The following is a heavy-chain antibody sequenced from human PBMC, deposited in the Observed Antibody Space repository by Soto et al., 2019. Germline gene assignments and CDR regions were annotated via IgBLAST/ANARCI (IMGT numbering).Heavy chain of an antibody. V-gene: IGHV4-59*01. J-gene: IGHJ4*03. CDR3: AREGNLGRWLQPLDF. Sequence: SETLSLTCTVSGDSISAYSWRWVRQPPGKGLEWIGNIHYNGNTKYNPSLKSRVTMSVDTSNTQFFLKMISVTAADTAKYFCAREGNLGRWLQPLDFWGQGT. D-gene: IGHD5-12*01. CDR1: GDSISAYS. CDR2: IHYNGNT.